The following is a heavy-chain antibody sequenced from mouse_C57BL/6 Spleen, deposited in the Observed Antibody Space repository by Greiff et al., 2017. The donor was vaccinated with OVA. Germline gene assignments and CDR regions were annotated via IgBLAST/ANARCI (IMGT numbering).Heavy chain of an antibody. Sequence: EVKVEESGGGLVKPGGSLKLSCAASGFTFSDYGMHWVRQAPEKGLEWVAYISSGSSTIYYADTVKGRFTISRDNAKNTLFLQMTSLRSEDTAMYYCARSFNYFYAMDYWGQGTSVTVSS. D-gene: IGHD2-1*01. V-gene: IGHV5-17*01. CDR1: GFTFSDYG. CDR2: ISSGSSTI. J-gene: IGHJ4*01. CDR3: ARSFNYFYAMDY.